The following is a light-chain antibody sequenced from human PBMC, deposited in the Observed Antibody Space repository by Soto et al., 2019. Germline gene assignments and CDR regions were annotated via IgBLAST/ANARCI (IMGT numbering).Light chain of an antibody. Sequence: EIVLTQSPGTLSLSPGERATLSCRASQSVSSSYLAWYQQKPGQAPRLLIYGASSRATGIPDRFSGSGSGTDFTLTISRLAPEDFAVYYGQQYDSSPLTFGPGTKVDSK. CDR2: GAS. V-gene: IGKV3-20*01. CDR3: QQYDSSPLT. CDR1: QSVSSSY. J-gene: IGKJ3*01.